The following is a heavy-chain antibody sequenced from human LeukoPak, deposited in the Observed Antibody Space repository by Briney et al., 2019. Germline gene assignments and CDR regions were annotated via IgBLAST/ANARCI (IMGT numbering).Heavy chain of an antibody. CDR2: INPNSGGT. CDR1: GYTFIGYY. CDR3: ARGYSSAWNAAFDV. J-gene: IGHJ3*01. D-gene: IGHD6-19*01. V-gene: IGHV1-2*02. Sequence: APVMVSCKASGYTFIGYYIHWVRQAPGHGLEWLGWINPNSGGTNYAQKFQGRVTMTRDTSISTAYMGLNNLRSDDTAVYYCARGYSSAWNAAFDVWGPGTMVTVSS.